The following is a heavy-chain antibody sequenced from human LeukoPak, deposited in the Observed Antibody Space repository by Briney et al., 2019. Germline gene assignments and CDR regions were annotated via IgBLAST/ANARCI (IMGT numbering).Heavy chain of an antibody. CDR1: GFTLSTYW. CDR2: SNIDGRTT. D-gene: IGHD3-22*01. Sequence: GGSLRLSCAASGFTLSTYWMHWVRQAPGEGLVWVSRSNIDGRTTSYADSVKGRFTISRDNAKNMLYLQMNSLRAEDTAVYYCARIEDRGAAFDSWGQGTLVTVSS. CDR3: ARIEDRGAAFDS. V-gene: IGHV3-74*01. J-gene: IGHJ4*02.